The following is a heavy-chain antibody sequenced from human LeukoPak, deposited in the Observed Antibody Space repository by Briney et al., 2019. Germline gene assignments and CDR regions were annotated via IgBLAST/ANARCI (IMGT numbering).Heavy chain of an antibody. J-gene: IGHJ6*02. V-gene: IGHV3-74*01. CDR2: IRSDGST. CDR1: GFTFSSYW. CDR3: ARSVGGTDV. Sequence: GGSLRLSCAASGFTFSSYWMHWVRQAPGKGLVWVSRIRSDGSTTYADAVKGRFTISRDNAKNTLYLQMNSLRAEDTAVYYCARSVGGTDVWGQGTTVTVSS.